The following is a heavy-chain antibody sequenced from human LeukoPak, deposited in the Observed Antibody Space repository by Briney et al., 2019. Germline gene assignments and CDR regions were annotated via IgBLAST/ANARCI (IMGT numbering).Heavy chain of an antibody. J-gene: IGHJ3*02. Sequence: ASVKVSCKVSGYTLTELSMHWVRLAPGQGLEWMGWVSPKSGGTNYAQKFQGRVTITRDTSITTAYMELSRLRSDDTAVYYCARFFDGTGFDIWGQGTMVTVSS. CDR2: VSPKSGGT. CDR1: GYTLTELS. D-gene: IGHD3-10*01. CDR3: ARFFDGTGFDI. V-gene: IGHV1-2*02.